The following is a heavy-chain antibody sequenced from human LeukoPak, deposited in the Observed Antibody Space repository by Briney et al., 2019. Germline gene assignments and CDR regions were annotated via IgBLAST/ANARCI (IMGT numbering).Heavy chain of an antibody. Sequence: GGSLRLSCAASGFTFTSYWMHWVRQDPGKGLVWVSNINTDGSTTTYADSVEGRFTISRDNAKNTVYLQMNSLRAEDTAVYYCARDLDYYDSRASHDWGQGTLVTVSS. CDR3: ARDLDYYDSRASHD. CDR2: INTDGSTT. J-gene: IGHJ4*02. D-gene: IGHD3-22*01. CDR1: GFTFTSYW. V-gene: IGHV3-74*01.